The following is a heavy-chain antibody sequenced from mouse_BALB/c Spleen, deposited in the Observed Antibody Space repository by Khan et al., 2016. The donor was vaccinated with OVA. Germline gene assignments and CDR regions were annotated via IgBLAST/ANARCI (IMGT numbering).Heavy chain of an antibody. Sequence: VQLKQSGAELVKPGASVKLSCKTSGYTFTSYWIQWVKQRPGQGLGWIGQIFPGTGTTYYNENFKGKATLTVDTSSNTAYMQFSSLTSEDSAVYFCARGYVGNYEFAYWGQGTLVTVSP. D-gene: IGHD2-1*01. J-gene: IGHJ3*01. CDR3: ARGYVGNYEFAY. V-gene: IGHV1S132*01. CDR2: IFPGTGTT. CDR1: GYTFTSYW.